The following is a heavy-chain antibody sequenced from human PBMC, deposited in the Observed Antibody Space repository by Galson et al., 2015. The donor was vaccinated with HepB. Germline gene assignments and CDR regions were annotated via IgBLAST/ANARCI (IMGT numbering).Heavy chain of an antibody. CDR2: INRDGRST. CDR1: GFTFSHYW. Sequence: SLRLSCAASGFTFSHYWMHWVRQAPEKGLVWVSRINRDGRSTSYADSVKGRFTISRDNAKNTLYLQMNSLRAEDTAVYYCARYNWNDDHFDCWGQGTLVTVSS. CDR3: ARYNWNDDHFDC. V-gene: IGHV3-74*01. J-gene: IGHJ4*02. D-gene: IGHD1-20*01.